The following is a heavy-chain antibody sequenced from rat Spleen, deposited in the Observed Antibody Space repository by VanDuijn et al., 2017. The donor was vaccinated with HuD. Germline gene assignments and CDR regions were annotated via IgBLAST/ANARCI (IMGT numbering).Heavy chain of an antibody. CDR3: ARQTYLNY. V-gene: IGHV5-29*01. D-gene: IGHD2-1*01. CDR2: ISYDGSGT. CDR1: GFTFSDYY. Sequence: EVQLVESDGGLVQPGRSLKLSCVASGFTFSDYYMAWVRQAPTKGLEWVATISYDGSGTYYRDSVKGRFTISRDNAKSTLYLQMDSLKSEDTATYYCARQTYLNYWGQGVMVTVSS. J-gene: IGHJ2*01.